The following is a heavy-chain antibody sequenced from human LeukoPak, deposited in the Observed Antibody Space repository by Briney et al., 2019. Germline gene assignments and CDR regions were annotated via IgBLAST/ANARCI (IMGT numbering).Heavy chain of an antibody. CDR3: ARDSFLDYYDSSGYCDY. V-gene: IGHV1-18*01. CDR2: ISAYNGNT. Sequence: ASVKVSCKASGYTFTSYGISWVQQAPGQGLEWMGWISAYNGNTNYAQKLQGRVTMTTDTSTSTAYMELRSLRSDDTAVYYCARDSFLDYYDSSGYCDYWGQGTLVTVSS. D-gene: IGHD3-22*01. J-gene: IGHJ4*02. CDR1: GYTFTSYG.